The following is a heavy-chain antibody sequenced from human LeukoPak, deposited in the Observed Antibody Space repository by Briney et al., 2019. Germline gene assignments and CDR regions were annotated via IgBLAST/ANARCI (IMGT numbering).Heavy chain of an antibody. CDR3: VMGIAAAGARN. Sequence: GGSLRLSCAASGFTFSSYSMNWVRQAPGKGLEWVSSISSSSSYIYYADSVKGRFTISRDNAKNSLYLQMNSLRAEDTAVYYCVMGIAAAGARNWGQGTLVTVFS. J-gene: IGHJ4*02. D-gene: IGHD6-13*01. V-gene: IGHV3-21*01. CDR1: GFTFSSYS. CDR2: ISSSSSYI.